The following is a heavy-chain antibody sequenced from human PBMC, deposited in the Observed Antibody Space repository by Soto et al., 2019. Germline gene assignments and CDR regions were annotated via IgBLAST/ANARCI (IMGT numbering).Heavy chain of an antibody. CDR1: GGSISSSSYY. Sequence: SETLSLTCTVSGGSISSSSYYWGWIRQPPGKGLEWIGSIYYSGSTYYNPSLKSRVTISVDTSKNQFSLKLSSVTAADTAVYYCARGQTLGYCSSTSCYEDWSYYFDYWGQGTLVTVSS. J-gene: IGHJ4*02. V-gene: IGHV4-39*01. D-gene: IGHD2-2*01. CDR2: IYYSGST. CDR3: ARGQTLGYCSSTSCYEDWSYYFDY.